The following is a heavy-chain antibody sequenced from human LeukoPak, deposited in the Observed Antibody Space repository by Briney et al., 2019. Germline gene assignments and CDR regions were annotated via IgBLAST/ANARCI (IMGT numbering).Heavy chain of an antibody. V-gene: IGHV1-2*06. CDR3: ARAHYDILTGYYPNYFDY. J-gene: IGHJ4*02. Sequence: GASVKVSCKASGYTFTGYYMHWVRQAPGQGLEWMGRVNPNSGGTNYAQKFQGRVTMTRDTSISTAYKELSRLRSDDTAVYYCARAHYDILTGYYPNYFDYWGQGTLVTVSS. CDR1: GYTFTGYY. D-gene: IGHD3-9*01. CDR2: VNPNSGGT.